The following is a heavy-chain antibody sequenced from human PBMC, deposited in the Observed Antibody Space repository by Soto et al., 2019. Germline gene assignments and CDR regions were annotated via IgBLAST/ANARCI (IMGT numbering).Heavy chain of an antibody. CDR2: ISAYNGNT. J-gene: IGHJ4*02. CDR1: GYTFTSYG. Sequence: GASVKVSCKASGYTFTSYGISWVRQAPGQGLEWMGWISAYNGNTNYAQKLQGRVTMTTDTSTSTAYMELRSLRSDDTAVYYCAGTPPGIAAAHTEFDYWGQGTLVTVSS. D-gene: IGHD6-13*01. V-gene: IGHV1-18*01. CDR3: AGTPPGIAAAHTEFDY.